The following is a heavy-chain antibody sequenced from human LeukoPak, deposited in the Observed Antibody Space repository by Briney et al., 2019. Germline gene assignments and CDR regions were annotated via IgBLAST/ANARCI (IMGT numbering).Heavy chain of an antibody. CDR1: GGSISIYY. V-gene: IGHV4-59*01. Sequence: SETLSLTCTVSGGSISIYYWSWIRQPPGKGLEWIGYINYSGSTNYNPSLKSRVTISVDPSKNQFSLKLTSVTAADTALYYCARDLELGYWGQGTLVTVSS. CDR3: ARDLELGY. J-gene: IGHJ4*02. CDR2: INYSGST. D-gene: IGHD2/OR15-2a*01.